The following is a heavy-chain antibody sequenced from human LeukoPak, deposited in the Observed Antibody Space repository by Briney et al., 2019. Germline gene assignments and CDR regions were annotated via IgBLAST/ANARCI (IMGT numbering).Heavy chain of an antibody. CDR1: GYTFTGYY. Sequence: ASVKVSCKASGYTFTGYYMHWVRQAPGQGLEWMGWINPNSGGTNYAQKFQGRVTMTRDTSISTAYMELSRLRSDDTAVYYCARDHGSRQQLVYYYMDVWGKGTTVTVSS. CDR2: INPNSGGT. CDR3: ARDHGSRQQLVYYYMDV. J-gene: IGHJ6*03. V-gene: IGHV1-2*02. D-gene: IGHD6-13*01.